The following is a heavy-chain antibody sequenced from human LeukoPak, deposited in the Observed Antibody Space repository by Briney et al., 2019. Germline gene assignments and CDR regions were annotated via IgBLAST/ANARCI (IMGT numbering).Heavy chain of an antibody. V-gene: IGHV3-30*18. Sequence: GRSLRLSCAASGFTFSSYGMHWVRQAPGKGLEWVAVISYDGSNKYYADSVKGRFTISRENSKNTLYLQMNSLRAEDTAVYYGAKAGYSSSWYAYYPYPPYGRDVWARGTRVPVS. CDR3: AKAGYSSSWYAYYPYPPYGRDV. CDR1: GFTFSSYG. J-gene: IGHJ6*02. CDR2: ISYDGSNK. D-gene: IGHD6-13*01.